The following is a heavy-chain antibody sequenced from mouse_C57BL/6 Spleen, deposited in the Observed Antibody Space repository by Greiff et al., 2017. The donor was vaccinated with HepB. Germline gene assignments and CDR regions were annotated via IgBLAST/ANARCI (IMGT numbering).Heavy chain of an antibody. CDR2: ISSGSSTI. CDR1: GFTFSDYG. J-gene: IGHJ3*01. D-gene: IGHD2-3*01. Sequence: EVQLVESGGGLVKPGGSLKLSCAASGFTFSDYGMHWVRQAPEKGLEWVAYISSGSSTIYYADTVKSRFTIFRDNAKNTLFLQMTSLRSEDTAMYYCAREDGYYKGWFAYWGQGTLVTVSA. V-gene: IGHV5-17*01. CDR3: AREDGYYKGWFAY.